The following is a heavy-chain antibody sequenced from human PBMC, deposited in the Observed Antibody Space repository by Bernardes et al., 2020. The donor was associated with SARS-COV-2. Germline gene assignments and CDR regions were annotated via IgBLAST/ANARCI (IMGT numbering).Heavy chain of an antibody. CDR3: AGDKDTAMVYGVYAMDV. Sequence: GSLRLSCAASGFTFSSYGMHWVRQAPGKGLEWVAVIWYDGSNKYYADSVKGRFTISRDNSKNTLYLQMNSLRAEDTAVYYCAGDKDTAMVYGVYAMDVWGQGTTVTVSS. D-gene: IGHD5-18*01. V-gene: IGHV3-33*01. CDR1: GFTFSSYG. CDR2: IWYDGSNK. J-gene: IGHJ6*02.